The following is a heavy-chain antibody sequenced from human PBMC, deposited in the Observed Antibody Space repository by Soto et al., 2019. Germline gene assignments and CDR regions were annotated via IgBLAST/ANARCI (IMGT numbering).Heavy chain of an antibody. D-gene: IGHD2-2*02. CDR2: IKSKTDGGTT. J-gene: IGHJ6*03. V-gene: IGHV3-15*01. CDR3: TTPPGVHCSSTSCDTGGYYYYYMDV. Sequence: EVQLVESGGGLVKPGGSLRLSCAASGFTFSNAWMSWVRQAPGKGLEWDGRIKSKTDGGTTDYAAPVKGRFTISRDDSKNTLYLQMNSLKTEDTAVYYCTTPPGVHCSSTSCDTGGYYYYYMDVWGKGTTVTVSS. CDR1: GFTFSNAW.